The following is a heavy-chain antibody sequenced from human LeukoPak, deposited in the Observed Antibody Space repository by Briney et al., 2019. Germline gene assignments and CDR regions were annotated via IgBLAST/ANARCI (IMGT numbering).Heavy chain of an antibody. CDR2: MNPNSGNT. J-gene: IGHJ5*02. CDR1: GYTFTSYD. D-gene: IGHD5-18*01. Sequence: GASVKVSCKASGYTFTSYDINWVRQATGQGLEWMGWMNPNSGNTGYAQKFQGRVTITRNTSISTAYMELSSLRSEDTAVYYCARRYSYGINWFDPWGQGTLVTVSS. CDR3: ARRYSYGINWFDP. V-gene: IGHV1-8*03.